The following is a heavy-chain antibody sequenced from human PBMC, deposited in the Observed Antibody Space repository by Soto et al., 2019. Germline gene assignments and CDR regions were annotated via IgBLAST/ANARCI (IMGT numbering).Heavy chain of an antibody. Sequence: VGSLRLSGAASGFTFSDYYMSWIRQAPGKGLEWVSYISSSGSTIYYADSVKGRFTISRDNAKNSLYLQMNRLRAEDTAVYYCASDTVVFDYWGQGTLVTVSS. J-gene: IGHJ4*02. CDR1: GFTFSDYY. V-gene: IGHV3-11*01. D-gene: IGHD4-17*01. CDR2: ISSSGSTI. CDR3: ASDTVVFDY.